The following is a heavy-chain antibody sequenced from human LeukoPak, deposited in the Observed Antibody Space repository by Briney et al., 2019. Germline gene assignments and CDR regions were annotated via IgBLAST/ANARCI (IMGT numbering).Heavy chain of an antibody. V-gene: IGHV3-23*01. D-gene: IGHD5-12*01. CDR3: AKGKARGYSGYDAYPFDY. CDR2: INGNAGST. CDR1: GFTFSSYA. J-gene: IGHJ4*02. Sequence: GGSLRLSCAASGFTFSSYAMSWVRQAPGKGLEWVSSINGNAGSTYYADSVKGRFTISRDNSKNTLYLQMNSLRAEDTAVYYCAKGKARGYSGYDAYPFDYWGQGTLVTVSS.